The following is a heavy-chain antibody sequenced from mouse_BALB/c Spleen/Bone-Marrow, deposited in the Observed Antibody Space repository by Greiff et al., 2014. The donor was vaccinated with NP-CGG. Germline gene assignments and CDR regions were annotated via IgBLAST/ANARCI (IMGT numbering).Heavy chain of an antibody. V-gene: IGHV7-3*02. Sequence: DVILVESGGGLVQPGGSLRLSCTTSGFTFTDYYMSWVRQPPGKALEWLAFIRNKAYGYTTEYSASVRGRFTISRDNSQSILYLQMNTLRAEDSATYYCARFPMDYWGQGTSVTVSS. CDR3: ARFPMDY. CDR1: GFTFTDYY. CDR2: IRNKAYGYTT. J-gene: IGHJ4*01.